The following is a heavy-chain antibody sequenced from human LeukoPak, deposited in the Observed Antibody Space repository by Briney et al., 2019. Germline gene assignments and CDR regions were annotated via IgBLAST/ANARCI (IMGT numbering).Heavy chain of an antibody. J-gene: IGHJ6*02. D-gene: IGHD2-2*01. CDR3: ARELSLYIVVVPAATDTYYYGMDV. Sequence: GASVKVSCKASGYTFTSYGISWVRQAPGQGLEWMGWISAYNGNTNYAQKLQGRVTMTTDTSTSTAYMELRSLRSDDTAVYYCARELSLYIVVVPAATDTYYYGMDVWGQGTTVTVSS. CDR1: GYTFTSYG. CDR2: ISAYNGNT. V-gene: IGHV1-18*01.